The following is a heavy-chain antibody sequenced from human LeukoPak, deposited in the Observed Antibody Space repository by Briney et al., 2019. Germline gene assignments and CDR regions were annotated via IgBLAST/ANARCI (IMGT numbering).Heavy chain of an antibody. V-gene: IGHV4-34*01. J-gene: IGHJ5*02. CDR2: INHSGST. CDR3: ASRPVLRFLEWLLYP. Sequence: SETLSLTCAVYGGSFSGYYWSWIRQPPGKGLEWIGEINHSGSTNYNPSLKSRVTISVDTSMNQFSLKLSSVTAADTAMYYCASRPVLRFLEWLLYPWGQGTLVTVSS. CDR1: GGSFSGYY. D-gene: IGHD3-3*01.